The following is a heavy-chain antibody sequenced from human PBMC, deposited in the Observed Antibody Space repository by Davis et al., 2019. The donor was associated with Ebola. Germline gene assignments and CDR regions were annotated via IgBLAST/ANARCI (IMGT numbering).Heavy chain of an antibody. CDR3: ASGNSGSYLLWSDAFDI. Sequence: GGSLRLSCAASGFTFSSYSMNWVRQAPGKGLEWISYISSSSTTFYYADSVKGRFTISRDNAKNSLYLQMNSLRAEDTAVYYCASGNSGSYLLWSDAFDIWGQGTMVTVSS. D-gene: IGHD1-26*01. J-gene: IGHJ3*02. V-gene: IGHV3-48*04. CDR1: GFTFSSYS. CDR2: ISSSSTTF.